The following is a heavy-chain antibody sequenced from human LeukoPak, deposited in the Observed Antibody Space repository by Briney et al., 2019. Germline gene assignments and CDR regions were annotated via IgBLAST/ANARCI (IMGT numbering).Heavy chain of an antibody. CDR2: IIPILGIA. Sequence: SVKVSCKASGGTFSSYAISWVRQAPGQGLEWMGRIIPILGIANYAQKFQGRVTITADKSTSTAYMELSSLRSEDTAVYYCARGAYSSSSNYYYYYYMDVWGKGTTVTVSS. J-gene: IGHJ6*03. CDR1: GGTFSSYA. CDR3: ARGAYSSSSNYYYYYYMDV. D-gene: IGHD6-13*01. V-gene: IGHV1-69*04.